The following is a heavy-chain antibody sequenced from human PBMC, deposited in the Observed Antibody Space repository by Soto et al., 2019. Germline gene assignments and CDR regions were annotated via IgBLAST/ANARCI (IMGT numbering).Heavy chain of an antibody. CDR1: GVSISSSSYY. J-gene: IGHJ5*02. Sequence: QLQLQESGPGLVKPSETLSLTCTVSGVSISSSSYYWGWIRQPPGKGLAWIGSIYYSGSTYYTPSVKSRVTISVDTSKNQFSLQLSSVTAADTAVYYCARLDSSGGWRWFDPWGQGTLVTVSS. CDR3: ARLDSSGGWRWFDP. CDR2: IYYSGST. V-gene: IGHV4-39*01. D-gene: IGHD6-19*01.